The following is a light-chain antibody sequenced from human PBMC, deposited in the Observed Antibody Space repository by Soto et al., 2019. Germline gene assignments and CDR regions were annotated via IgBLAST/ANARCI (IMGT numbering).Light chain of an antibody. CDR1: TGAVTSGHY. CDR3: LLSYSGARLV. CDR2: DTS. J-gene: IGLJ2*01. Sequence: QAVVTQEPSLTVSPGGTVTLTCGSSTGAVTSGHYPYWFQQKPGQAPRTLIYDTSNIHSWTPARFSGSLLGGKAALTLSGAQPEDEAEYYCLLSYSGARLVFGGGTKVTVL. V-gene: IGLV7-46*01.